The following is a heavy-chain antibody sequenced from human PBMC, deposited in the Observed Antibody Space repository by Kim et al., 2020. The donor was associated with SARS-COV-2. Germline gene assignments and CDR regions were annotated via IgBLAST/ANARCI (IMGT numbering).Heavy chain of an antibody. V-gene: IGHV4-34*01. J-gene: IGHJ4*02. CDR3: ARDGRYFDWLPHLPIFDY. CDR2: INHSGST. Sequence: SETLSLTCAVYGGSFSGYYWSWIRQPPGKGLEWIGEINHSGSTNYNPSLKSRVTISVDTSKNQFSLKLSSVTAADTAVYYCARDGRYFDWLPHLPIFDYWGQGTLVTVSS. CDR1: GGSFSGYY. D-gene: IGHD3-9*01.